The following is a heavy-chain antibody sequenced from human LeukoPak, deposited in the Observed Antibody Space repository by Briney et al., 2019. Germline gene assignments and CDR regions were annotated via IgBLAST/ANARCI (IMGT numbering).Heavy chain of an antibody. V-gene: IGHV1-2*02. CDR1: GYTFTGYY. J-gene: IGHJ3*02. Sequence: ASVKVSCKASGYTFTGYYMHWVRQAPGQGLEWMGWINPNSGGTNCAQKFQGRVTMTRDTSISTAYMELSRLRSDDTAVYYCARRHSYGYLRGAFDIWGQGTMVTVSS. CDR2: INPNSGGT. CDR3: ARRHSYGYLRGAFDI. D-gene: IGHD5-18*01.